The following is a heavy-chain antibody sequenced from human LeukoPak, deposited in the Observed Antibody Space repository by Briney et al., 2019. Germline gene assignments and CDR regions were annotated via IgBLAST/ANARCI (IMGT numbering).Heavy chain of an antibody. J-gene: IGHJ5*02. CDR3: ARGPDHYYARLGP. CDR1: GGSISSYY. Sequence: SETLSLTCTVSGGSISSYYWSWIRQPPGKGLEWIGYIYYSGSTNYNPSLKGRVTISVDTSKNQFSLKLSSVTAADTAVYYCARGPDHYYARLGPWGQGTLVAVSS. V-gene: IGHV4-59*01. D-gene: IGHD3-10*01. CDR2: IYYSGST.